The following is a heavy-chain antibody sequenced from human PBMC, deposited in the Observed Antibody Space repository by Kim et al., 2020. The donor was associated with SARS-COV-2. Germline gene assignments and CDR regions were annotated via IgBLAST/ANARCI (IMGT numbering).Heavy chain of an antibody. Sequence: ASVKVSCKASGYTFTSYAMNWVRQAPGQGLEWMGWINTNTGNPTYAQGFTGRFVFSLDTSVSTAYLQISSLKAEDTAVYYCARGGARAYDSSGYYSSRVNHYWGQGTLVTVSS. CDR1: GYTFTSYA. CDR3: ARGGARAYDSSGYYSSRVNHY. J-gene: IGHJ4*02. V-gene: IGHV7-4-1*02. CDR2: INTNTGNP. D-gene: IGHD3-22*01.